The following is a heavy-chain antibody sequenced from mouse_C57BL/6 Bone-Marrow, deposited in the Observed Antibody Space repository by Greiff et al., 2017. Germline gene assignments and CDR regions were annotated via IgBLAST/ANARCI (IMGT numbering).Heavy chain of an antibody. CDR2: IDPSDSYT. Sequence: VKLQQPGAELVMPGASVKLSCKASGYTFTSYWMHWVKQRPGQGLEWIGAIDPSDSYTSYNQKFKGKATLTVDKSSSTAYMQLSSLTSEDSAVYYCARGEDPEDYWGQGTSVTVSS. V-gene: IGHV1-69*01. CDR1: GYTFTSYW. J-gene: IGHJ4*01. CDR3: ARGEDPEDY.